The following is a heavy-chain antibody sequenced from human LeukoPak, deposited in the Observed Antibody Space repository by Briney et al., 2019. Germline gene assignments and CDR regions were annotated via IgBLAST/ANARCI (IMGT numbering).Heavy chain of an antibody. Sequence: GGSLRLSCAASGFTFSSYSMNWVRQAPGKGLEWVSSISSSSSYIYYADSVKGRFTISRDNAKNSLYLQMSSLRAEDTAVCYCARVRRYYYDSSGRWYYFDYWGQGTLVTVSS. CDR3: ARVRRYYYDSSGRWYYFDY. V-gene: IGHV3-21*01. CDR1: GFTFSSYS. J-gene: IGHJ4*02. CDR2: ISSSSSYI. D-gene: IGHD3-22*01.